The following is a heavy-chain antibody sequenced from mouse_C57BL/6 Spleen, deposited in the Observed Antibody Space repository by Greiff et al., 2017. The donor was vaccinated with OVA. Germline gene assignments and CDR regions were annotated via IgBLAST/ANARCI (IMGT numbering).Heavy chain of an antibody. Sequence: VQLQQSGPELVKPGASVKISCKASGYTFTDYYMNWVKQSHGKSLEWIGDINPNNGGTSYNQKFKGKATLTVDKSSSTAYMELRSLTSEDSAVYYCARFAHDYFDYWGQGTTLTVSS. CDR2: INPNNGGT. V-gene: IGHV1-26*01. CDR3: ARFAHDYFDY. J-gene: IGHJ2*01. CDR1: GYTFTDYY.